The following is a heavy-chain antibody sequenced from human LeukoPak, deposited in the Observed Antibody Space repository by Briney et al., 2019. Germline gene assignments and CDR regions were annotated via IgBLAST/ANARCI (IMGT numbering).Heavy chain of an antibody. Sequence: SETLSLTCTVSGGSISSYYWSWIRQPPGKGLEWIGYIYYSGSTNYNPSLKSRVTISVDTSKNQFSLKLSSVTAADTAVYYCARGRGGMTTVTVGYYMDVWGKGTTVTVSS. D-gene: IGHD4-11*01. CDR2: IYYSGST. CDR1: GGSISSYY. J-gene: IGHJ6*03. V-gene: IGHV4-59*12. CDR3: ARGRGGMTTVTVGYYMDV.